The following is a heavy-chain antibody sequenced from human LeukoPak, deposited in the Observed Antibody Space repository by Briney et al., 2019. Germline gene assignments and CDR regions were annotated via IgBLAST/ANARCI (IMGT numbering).Heavy chain of an antibody. CDR3: AASLWFGIYPDY. CDR1: SGSFSGYY. V-gene: IGHV4-34*01. Sequence: SATLSLTCAVYSGSFSGYYWTWFRQPPGKGLEWIGEFNHNWGAKYNPSLKSRVTISVDTSKNHLFRSLNSVTAADTAVYYCAASLWFGIYPDYWGQGSLVTVSS. D-gene: IGHD3-10*01. CDR2: FNHNWGA. J-gene: IGHJ4*02.